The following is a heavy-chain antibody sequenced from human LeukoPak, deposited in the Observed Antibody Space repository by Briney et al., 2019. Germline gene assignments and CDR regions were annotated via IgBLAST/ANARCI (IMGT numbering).Heavy chain of an antibody. Sequence: SETLSLTCTVSGGSISSYYWSWIRQPPGKGLEWIGYIYYSGSTNYNPSLKSRVTISVDTSKNQFSLKLSSVTAADTAVYYCARGVPAAWAAANFDYWGQGTLVTVSS. CDR3: ARGVPAAWAAANFDY. V-gene: IGHV4-59*01. J-gene: IGHJ4*02. CDR1: GGSISSYY. D-gene: IGHD2-2*01. CDR2: IYYSGST.